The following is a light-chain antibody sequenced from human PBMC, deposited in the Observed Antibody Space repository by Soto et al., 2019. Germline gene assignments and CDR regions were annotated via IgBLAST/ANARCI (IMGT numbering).Light chain of an antibody. CDR1: SNDLGRYNY. CDR2: DVA. V-gene: IGLV2-11*01. Sequence: QSVLTQPRSVSGSPGQSVTISCTGTSNDLGRYNYVTWYQQHPGEAPKLVMYDVAQRPAGVSDRLSGVKSGKTASLTISGLQADDEATYYCCSYAGSDALVFGSGTKGTVL. J-gene: IGLJ1*01. CDR3: CSYAGSDALV.